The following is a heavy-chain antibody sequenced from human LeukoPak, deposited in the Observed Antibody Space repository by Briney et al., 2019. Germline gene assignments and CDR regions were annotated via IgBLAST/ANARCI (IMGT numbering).Heavy chain of an antibody. CDR3: VRDVSDENDSASRMHLDS. D-gene: IGHD2-15*01. J-gene: IGHJ4*02. CDR2: IKKDGREK. CDR1: GFTFSNHW. Sequence: GGSLRLSCAASGFTFSNHWMTWVRQAPGKGLEWVANIKKDGREKHYVDSVKGRFAISRDNARNSLFLQMNSLRAEDTAVYYCVRDVSDENDSASRMHLDSWGQGTLVSVSS. V-gene: IGHV3-7*01.